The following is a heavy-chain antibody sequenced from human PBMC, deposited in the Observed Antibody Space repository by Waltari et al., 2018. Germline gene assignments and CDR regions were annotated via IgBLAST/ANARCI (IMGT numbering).Heavy chain of an antibody. CDR3: AKDAFGNTYMDH. CDR2: LWFEGGDE. V-gene: IGHV3-30*18. D-gene: IGHD3-16*01. CDR1: GFSSTHYG. J-gene: IGHJ4*02. Sequence: QLQLVEYGVGVVQPGKSLGLSCAASGFSSTHYGMHWVRQAPGRGLEWVALLWFEGGDEYYADSVRGRFTISRDNSKNILYLHMDSLRVDDTAVYYCAKDAFGNTYMDHWGQGTLVTVSS.